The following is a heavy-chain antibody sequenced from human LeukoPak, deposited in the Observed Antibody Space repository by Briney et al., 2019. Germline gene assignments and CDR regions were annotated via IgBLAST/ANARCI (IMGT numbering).Heavy chain of an antibody. V-gene: IGHV4-59*08. CDR2: IYYTGST. D-gene: IGHD3-3*01. CDR1: DGSISGYY. CDR3: ARGFWSGKVDY. Sequence: SETLSLTCTVSDGSISGYYWSWVRQPPGKGLESIGYIYYTGSTNYNPSLKSRVTISVDTSKNQFSLKLSSVTAADTAVYYCARGFWSGKVDYWGQGTLVTVSS. J-gene: IGHJ4*02.